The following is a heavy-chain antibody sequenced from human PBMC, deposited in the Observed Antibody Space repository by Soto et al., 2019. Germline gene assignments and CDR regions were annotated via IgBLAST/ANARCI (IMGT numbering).Heavy chain of an antibody. CDR2: IIPIFGTA. D-gene: IGHD3-3*01. CDR3: ARVRFLAYYDFSDDY. J-gene: IGHJ4*02. CDR1: GGTFSSYA. Sequence: QVQLVQSGAEVKKPGSSVKVCCKASGGTFSSYAISWVRQAPGQGLEWMGGIIPIFGTANYAQKFQGRVTITADESTSTAYMELSSLRSEDTAVYYCARVRFLAYYDFSDDYWGQGTLVTVSS. V-gene: IGHV1-69*01.